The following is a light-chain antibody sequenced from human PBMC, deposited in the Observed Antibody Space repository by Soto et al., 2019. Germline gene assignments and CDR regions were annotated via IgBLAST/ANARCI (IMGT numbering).Light chain of an antibody. J-gene: IGLJ2*01. Sequence: QSVLTQPPSASGTPGQRVTISCSGSSSNIGSNYVYWYQQLPGTAPKFLISSNNQWPSGVPDRFSGSKSDTSASLAITGLQIDDEADYYCQSYDTGLTGHVLFGGGTKVTVL. CDR2: SNN. CDR1: SSNIGSNY. CDR3: QSYDTGLTGHVL. V-gene: IGLV1-47*02.